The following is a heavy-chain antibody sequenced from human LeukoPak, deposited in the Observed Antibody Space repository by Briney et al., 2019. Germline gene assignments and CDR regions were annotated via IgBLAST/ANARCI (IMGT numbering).Heavy chain of an antibody. V-gene: IGHV1-46*01. CDR2: INPRGTST. J-gene: IGHJ5*02. CDR3: ARDNSIHERGWWFDP. D-gene: IGHD4-23*01. Sequence: ASVKVSCKASGYSFTSHYMHWVRQAPGQGLEWMGVINPRGTSTIYAEKFQGRIIMTRDMYTTTDYLELSSLRSDDTAVYYCARDNSIHERGWWFDPWGQGTLVTVSS. CDR1: GYSFTSHY.